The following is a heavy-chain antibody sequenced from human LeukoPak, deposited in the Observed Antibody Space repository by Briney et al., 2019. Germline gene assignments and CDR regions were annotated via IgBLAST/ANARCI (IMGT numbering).Heavy chain of an antibody. V-gene: IGHV4-34*01. CDR2: IYYSGST. D-gene: IGHD1-26*01. CDR3: ASLQWELLNY. J-gene: IGHJ4*02. CDR1: GGSFSGYY. Sequence: SETLSLTCAVYGGSFSGYYWSWIRQPPGKGLEWIGNIYYSGSTYYNPSLKSRVTISVDTSKNQFSLKLSSMTAADTAVYYCASLQWELLNYWGQGTLVTVSS.